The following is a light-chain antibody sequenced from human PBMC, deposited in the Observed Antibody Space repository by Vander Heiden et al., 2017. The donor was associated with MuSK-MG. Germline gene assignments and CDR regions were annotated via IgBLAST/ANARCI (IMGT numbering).Light chain of an antibody. V-gene: IGKV3-20*01. Sequence: IVLTQSPGTLSLSPGERGTLSCSASQSVSSSYLAWYQHIPGQAPRLLIYGASSSATGIPDRSNGPGSWSDFTLSISSLVLEDIAVYFCRQDGTSPGTFGQGTKMELK. CDR3: RQDGTSPGT. CDR2: GAS. CDR1: QSVSSSY. J-gene: IGKJ2*01.